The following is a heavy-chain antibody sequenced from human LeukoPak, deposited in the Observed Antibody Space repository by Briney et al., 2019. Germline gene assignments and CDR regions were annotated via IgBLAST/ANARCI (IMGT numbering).Heavy chain of an antibody. CDR3: ARYCSSTSPIDAFDI. J-gene: IGHJ3*02. Sequence: PSGTLSLTCAVYGGSFSGYYWSWLRQPPGKGLEWIGEINHSGSTNYNPSLQTRVTISVDTSKNQFSLKLSSVTAADTAVCYCARYCSSTSPIDAFDIWGQGTMVTVSS. CDR1: GGSFSGYY. D-gene: IGHD2-2*01. CDR2: INHSGST. V-gene: IGHV4-34*01.